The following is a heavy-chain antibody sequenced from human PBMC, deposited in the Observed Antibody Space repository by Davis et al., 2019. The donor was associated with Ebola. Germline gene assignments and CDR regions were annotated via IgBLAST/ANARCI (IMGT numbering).Heavy chain of an antibody. CDR1: GYTLTELS. CDR3: TTQGGGYYGMDV. V-gene: IGHV1-24*01. Sequence: ASVKVSCKVSGYTLTELSMHWVRQAPGKGLEWMGGFDLEDGKTTYAQKFQGRVTMTEDTSTDTANMELRSLRSEDTAVYYCTTQGGGYYGMDVWGQGTTVTVSS. D-gene: IGHD3-16*01. J-gene: IGHJ6*02. CDR2: FDLEDGKT.